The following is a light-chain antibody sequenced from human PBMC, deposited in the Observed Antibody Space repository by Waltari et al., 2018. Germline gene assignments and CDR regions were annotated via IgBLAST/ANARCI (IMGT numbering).Light chain of an antibody. Sequence: QSALTQPAVSGSPGQSITISCTGTSSDIGDYNYVSWYQQHVGKAPKLMIYDVTKRPSGVSYRFSGSKSGNTASLTISGLQAEDEADYYCSSYTGSSTWVFGGGTKLTVL. CDR3: SSYTGSSTWV. V-gene: IGLV2-14*01. CDR2: DVT. J-gene: IGLJ3*02. CDR1: SSDIGDYNY.